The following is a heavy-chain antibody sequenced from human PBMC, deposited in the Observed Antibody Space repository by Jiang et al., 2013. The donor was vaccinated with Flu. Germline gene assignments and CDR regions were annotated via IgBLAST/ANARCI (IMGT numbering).Heavy chain of an antibody. CDR1: GDSVSSNSAA. J-gene: IGHJ6*02. D-gene: IGHD6-19*01. Sequence: SLTCAISGDSVSSNSAAWNWIRQSPSRGLEWLGRTYYRSKWYNDYAVSVKSRITINPDTSKNQFSLQLNSVTPEDTAVYYCAGERSSSGPRREYYYYGMDVWGQGTTVTVSS. V-gene: IGHV6-1*01. CDR2: TYYRSKWYN. CDR3: AGERSSSGPRREYYYYGMDV.